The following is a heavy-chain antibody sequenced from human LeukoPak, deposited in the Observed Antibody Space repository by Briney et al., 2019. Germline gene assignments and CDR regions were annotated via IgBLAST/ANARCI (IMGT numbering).Heavy chain of an antibody. Sequence: SETLSLTCTVSGGSISSSSYYWGWIRQPPGKGLEWIGTIHYRGNTYYNPSFKSRVAISVDTSKNQFSLKLTSVTAADTAMYYCARLVGSSWYHEVLFGRDYWGQGTLVTVSS. J-gene: IGHJ4*02. D-gene: IGHD6-13*01. V-gene: IGHV4-39*01. CDR2: IHYRGNT. CDR1: GGSISSSSYY. CDR3: ARLVGSSWYHEVLFGRDY.